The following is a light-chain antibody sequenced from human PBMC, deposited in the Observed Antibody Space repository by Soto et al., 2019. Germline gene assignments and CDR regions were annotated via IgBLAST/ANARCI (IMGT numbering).Light chain of an antibody. CDR1: SSDVGGYNY. CDR2: EVS. Sequence: QSALTQPASVSGSPGQSITISCTGTSSDVGGYNYVSWYQQRPGKAPKLLIYEVSNRPSGVSNRFSGSKSGNTACLTISGLQAEYEADYYCSSYTSSSTDVFGPGTKLTVL. J-gene: IGLJ1*01. CDR3: SSYTSSSTDV. V-gene: IGLV2-14*01.